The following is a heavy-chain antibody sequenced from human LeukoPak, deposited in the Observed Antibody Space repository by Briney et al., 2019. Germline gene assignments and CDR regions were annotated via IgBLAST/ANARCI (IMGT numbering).Heavy chain of an antibody. J-gene: IGHJ6*02. CDR1: GYTFTSYG. V-gene: IGHV1-18*01. Sequence: GASVKVSCKASGYTFTSYGVSWVRQAPGQGLEWVGWISRDKRSTIYAQKFQGRVTMTADTSTSTAYMELRSLRSDDTAVYFCGGGDEDHFWSGSYYYGLDVWGQGTTVTVSS. CDR2: ISRDKRST. CDR3: GGGDEDHFWSGSYYYGLDV. D-gene: IGHD3-3*02.